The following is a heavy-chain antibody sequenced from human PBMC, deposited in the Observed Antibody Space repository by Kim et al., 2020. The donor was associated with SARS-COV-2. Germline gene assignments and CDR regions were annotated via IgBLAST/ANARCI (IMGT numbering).Heavy chain of an antibody. Sequence: TVNYAPKFQGRVTLTADESTTTAYMELSSLKADETAVYYCAREWQLVLDYWGQGSLVTVSS. CDR3: AREWQLVLDY. D-gene: IGHD6-6*01. J-gene: IGHJ4*02. CDR2: TV. V-gene: IGHV1-69*01.